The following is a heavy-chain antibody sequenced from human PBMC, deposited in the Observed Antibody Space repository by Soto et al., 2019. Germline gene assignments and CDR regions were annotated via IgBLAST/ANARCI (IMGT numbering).Heavy chain of an antibody. Sequence: PSQTLSLTCAVYGGSLSGYSWSWIRQPPGKGQEWLGEINHSGSTNYNPSLKSRVTISVDTSKNQFSLKLSSVTAADTAVYYCARGPTYYDFWSGYGPHYYYGMDVWGQGTTVTVSS. CDR3: ARGPTYYDFWSGYGPHYYYGMDV. D-gene: IGHD3-3*01. V-gene: IGHV4-34*01. J-gene: IGHJ6*02. CDR1: GGSLSGYS. CDR2: INHSGST.